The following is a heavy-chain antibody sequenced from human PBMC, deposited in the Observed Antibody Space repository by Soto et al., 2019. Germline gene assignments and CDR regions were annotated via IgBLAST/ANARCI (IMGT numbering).Heavy chain of an antibody. D-gene: IGHD3-3*01. CDR1: GFTFSSYS. CDR3: ARDQDDFWSGYPNV. Sequence: LGGSLRLSCAASGFTFSSYSMNWVRQAPGKGLEWVSYISSSSSTIYYADSVKGRFTISRDNAKNSLYLQMNSLRAEDTAVYYCARDQDDFWSGYPNVWGKGTTVTVSS. V-gene: IGHV3-48*01. J-gene: IGHJ6*04. CDR2: ISSSSSTI.